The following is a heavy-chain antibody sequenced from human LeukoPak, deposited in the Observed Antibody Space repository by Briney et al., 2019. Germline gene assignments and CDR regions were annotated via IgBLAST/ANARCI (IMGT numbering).Heavy chain of an antibody. CDR2: IYSGGST. CDR1: GFTVSSNY. CDR3: ARDRSLGYCSSTSCYSPRYYYYGMDV. V-gene: IGHV3-53*04. D-gene: IGHD2-2*01. Sequence: PGRSLRLSCAASGFTVSSNYMSWVRQAPGKGLEWVSVIYSGGSTYYADSVTGRFTISRHNSKNTLYLQMNSLRAEDTAVYYCARDRSLGYCSSTSCYSPRYYYYGMDVWGQGTTVTVSS. J-gene: IGHJ6*02.